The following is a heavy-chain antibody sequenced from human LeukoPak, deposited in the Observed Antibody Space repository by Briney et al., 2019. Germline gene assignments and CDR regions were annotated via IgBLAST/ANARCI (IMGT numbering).Heavy chain of an antibody. J-gene: IGHJ3*02. CDR2: INPNSGGT. D-gene: IGHD2-15*01. CDR3: AREYCSGGNCYSGAFDI. V-gene: IGHV1-2*02. CDR1: GYTFCNYG. Sequence: ASVKVSCKASGYTFCNYGISWVRRAPGQGLEWMGWINPNSGGTNYAQKFQGRVTMTRDTSISTAYMELSRLRSDDTAVYYCAREYCSGGNCYSGAFDIWGQGTMVTVSS.